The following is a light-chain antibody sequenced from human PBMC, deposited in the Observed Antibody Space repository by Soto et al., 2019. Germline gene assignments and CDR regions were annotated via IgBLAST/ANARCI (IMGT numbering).Light chain of an antibody. V-gene: IGKV3-20*01. J-gene: IGKJ1*01. CDR1: QTVTRNY. Sequence: EIVLTQSPGTLSLSPGERATLSCRASQTVTRNYLAWYQQKPGQAPRLLIYGASIRATGIPDRFSGSGSVTDFSLTISSLEPEDFAVDFCQHYVGSPLTFGQGTKVEVK. CDR3: QHYVGSPLT. CDR2: GAS.